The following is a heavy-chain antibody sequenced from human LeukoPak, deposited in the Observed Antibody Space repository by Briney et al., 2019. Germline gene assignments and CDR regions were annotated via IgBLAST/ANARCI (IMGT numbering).Heavy chain of an antibody. CDR3: ARLRVVVVAARGVYFDY. D-gene: IGHD2-15*01. CDR2: IYYSGST. V-gene: IGHV4-39*01. CDR1: GGSISSSSYY. J-gene: IGHJ4*02. Sequence: SETLSLTCTVSGGSISSSSYYWGWIRQPPGKGLEWIGSIYYSGSTYYNPSLMSRVTISVDTSKNQFSLKLSSVTAADTAVYYCARLRVVVVAARGVYFDYWGQGTLVTVSS.